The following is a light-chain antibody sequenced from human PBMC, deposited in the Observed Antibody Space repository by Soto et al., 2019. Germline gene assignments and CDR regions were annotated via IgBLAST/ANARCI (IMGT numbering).Light chain of an antibody. Sequence: DIQMTQSPSSLSASVGDRVTITCRASQNINNYLNWYQQKPGKAPKLLIYAASSLQSGVPSRFSGSGSGTDVTLTISSLQPEDFATYFCQQSYNTPFTFGPGTKVDIK. CDR2: AAS. CDR1: QNINNY. J-gene: IGKJ3*01. V-gene: IGKV1-39*01. CDR3: QQSYNTPFT.